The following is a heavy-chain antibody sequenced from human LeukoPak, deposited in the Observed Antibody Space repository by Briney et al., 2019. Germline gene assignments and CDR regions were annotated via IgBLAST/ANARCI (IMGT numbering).Heavy chain of an antibody. CDR3: ARGKGIFGVVTRRYYFDY. J-gene: IGHJ4*02. Sequence: GGSLRLSCAASGFTFSSYAMSWVRQAPGKGLEWVSAISGSGGSTYYADSVKGRFTISRDNSKNTLYLQMNSLRAEDTAVYYCARGKGIFGVVTRRYYFDYWGQGTLVTVSS. D-gene: IGHD3-3*02. CDR1: GFTFSSYA. CDR2: ISGSGGST. V-gene: IGHV3-23*01.